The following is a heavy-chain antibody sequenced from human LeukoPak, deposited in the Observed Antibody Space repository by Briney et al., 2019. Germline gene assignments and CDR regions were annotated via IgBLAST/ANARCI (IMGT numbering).Heavy chain of an antibody. CDR1: GYTFTSYD. V-gene: IGHV1-8*01. D-gene: IGHD1-26*01. CDR2: MNPNSGNT. CDR3: AMLKVGATTMDY. J-gene: IGHJ4*02. Sequence: GASVKVSCKASGYTFTSYDINWVRQATGQGLEWMGRMNPNSGNTGYAQKFQGRVTMTRNTSISTAYMELSSLRSEDTAVYYCAMLKVGATTMDYWGQGTLVTVSS.